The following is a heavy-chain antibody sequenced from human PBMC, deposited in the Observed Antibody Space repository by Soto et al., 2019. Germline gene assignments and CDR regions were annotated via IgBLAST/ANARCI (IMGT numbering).Heavy chain of an antibody. V-gene: IGHV4-30-4*01. Sequence: QVQLQESGPGLVKPSQTLSLTCTVSGGSISSGDYYWSWIRQHPGKGLEWIGYIYYSGSTYYNPYLKSRVTISVDTSKNQFSLKLSSVTAADTAVYYCARDKGLLTFDYWGQGTLVTVSS. CDR2: IYYSGST. J-gene: IGHJ4*02. CDR1: GGSISSGDYY. D-gene: IGHD6-19*01. CDR3: ARDKGLLTFDY.